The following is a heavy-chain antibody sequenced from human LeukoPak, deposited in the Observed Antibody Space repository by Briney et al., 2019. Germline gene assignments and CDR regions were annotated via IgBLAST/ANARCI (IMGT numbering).Heavy chain of an antibody. CDR2: INPNNGGT. D-gene: IGHD1-1*01. V-gene: IGHV1-2*02. CDR3: GRDRHWNQGNFDY. CDR1: GYTFTTYY. Sequence: ASVKVSCKAPGYTFTTYYIHWVRQAPGQGLEWMGWINPNNGGTNSAQKFQGRVTMTRDTSIGTAYMELNRLTYDDTAVYYCGRDRHWNQGNFDYWGQGTLVTVSS. J-gene: IGHJ4*02.